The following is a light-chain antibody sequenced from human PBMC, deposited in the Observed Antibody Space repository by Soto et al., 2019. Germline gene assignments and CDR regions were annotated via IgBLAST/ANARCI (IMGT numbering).Light chain of an antibody. J-gene: IGLJ2*01. CDR3: GGWDDRLSGPV. V-gene: IGLV1-47*01. CDR1: SSNIGSNY. Sequence: QSVLTQPPSASGTPGQRVNISCSGSSSNIGSNYVYWYRQFPGTAPKLLIQRNNQRPSGVPARFSGSKSGTSASLAISGLRSKDEADYYCGGWDDRLSGPVFGGGTKVTVL. CDR2: RNN.